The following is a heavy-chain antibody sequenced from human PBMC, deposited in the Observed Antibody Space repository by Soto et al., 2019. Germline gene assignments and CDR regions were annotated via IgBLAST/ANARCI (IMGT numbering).Heavy chain of an antibody. D-gene: IGHD1-26*01. Sequence: EVQLVESGGGLVQPGGSLRLYCAASGFTFSNYWMHWVRQAPGNGLVWVSRINGDGSSTSYADSVKGRFTVTRDNAKNTLYLQMNSLRAEDTAVYFCARDVTVSTGSYPHCWGQGTLVTVSS. J-gene: IGHJ4*02. CDR2: INGDGSST. CDR1: GFTFSNYW. V-gene: IGHV3-74*01. CDR3: ARDVTVSTGSYPHC.